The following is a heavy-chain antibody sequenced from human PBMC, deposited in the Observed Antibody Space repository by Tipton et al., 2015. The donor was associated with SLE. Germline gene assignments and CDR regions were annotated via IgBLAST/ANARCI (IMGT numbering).Heavy chain of an antibody. D-gene: IGHD2-2*01. Sequence: GSLRLSCAASGFTVSSNYMSWVRQAPGKGLEWVSVIYSGGSTYYADSVKGRFTISRDNSKNTLYLQMNSLRAEDTAVYYCARDPTASDIVVVPAANGGYFQHWGQGTLVTVSS. J-gene: IGHJ1*01. CDR1: GFTVSSNY. V-gene: IGHV3-53*05. CDR2: IYSGGST. CDR3: ARDPTASDIVVVPAANGGYFQH.